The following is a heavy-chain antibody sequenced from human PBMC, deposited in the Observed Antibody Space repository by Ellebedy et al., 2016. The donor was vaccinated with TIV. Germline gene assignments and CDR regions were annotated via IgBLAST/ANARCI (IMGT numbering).Heavy chain of an antibody. D-gene: IGHD3-16*01. CDR1: GGSFSGYY. CDR2: INHSGST. Sequence: SETLSLXXAVYGGSFSGYYWTWIRQPPGKGLEWIGEINHSGSTNYNPSLKSRVTISVDTSKNQFSLKLSSVTAADTAVYFCATGGKLGSDVWGQGTTVIVSS. CDR3: ATGGKLGSDV. J-gene: IGHJ6*01. V-gene: IGHV4-34*01.